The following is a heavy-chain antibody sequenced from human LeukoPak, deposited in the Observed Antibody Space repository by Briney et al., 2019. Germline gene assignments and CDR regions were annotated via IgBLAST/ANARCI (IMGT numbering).Heavy chain of an antibody. V-gene: IGHV4-39*01. J-gene: IGHJ4*02. CDR2: IYYSGST. CDR1: GGSISGNGYY. D-gene: IGHD2-21*01. Sequence: SETLSLTCTVSGGSISGNGYYWDWSRQPPGKGLEWIGSIYYSGSTYYNPSLTSRVTISVDTSKNQFSLKLSSVTAADTAVYYCARLLRWVYYFDSWGQGTLVTVSS. CDR3: ARLLRWVYYFDS.